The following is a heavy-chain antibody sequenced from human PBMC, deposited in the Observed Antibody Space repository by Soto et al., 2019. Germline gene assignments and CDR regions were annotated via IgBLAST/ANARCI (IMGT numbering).Heavy chain of an antibody. D-gene: IGHD3-3*01. CDR1: GFTFSSYA. CDR3: ARALWRDYYYYYGMDV. CDR2: ISYDGSNK. V-gene: IGHV3-30-3*01. Sequence: LRLSCAASGFTFSSYAMHWVRQAPGKGLEWVAVISYDGSNKYYADSVKGRFTISRDNSKNTLYLQMNSLRAEDTAVYYCARALWRDYYYYYGMDVWGQGTTVTVS. J-gene: IGHJ6*02.